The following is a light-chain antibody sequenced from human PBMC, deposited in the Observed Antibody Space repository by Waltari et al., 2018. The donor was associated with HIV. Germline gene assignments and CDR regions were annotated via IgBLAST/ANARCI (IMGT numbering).Light chain of an antibody. CDR1: SSDVGCYDC. Sequence: QSALTQPASVSGSPGQSITISCTGASSDVGCYDCISWYQQHPGKAPRLIIYEVTTRPSGVSNRFFGSKSANTASLTISGLQADDEADYYCSYTGTNSLHFGGGTKVTVL. CDR2: EVT. J-gene: IGLJ2*01. V-gene: IGLV2-14*01. CDR3: SYTGTNSLH.